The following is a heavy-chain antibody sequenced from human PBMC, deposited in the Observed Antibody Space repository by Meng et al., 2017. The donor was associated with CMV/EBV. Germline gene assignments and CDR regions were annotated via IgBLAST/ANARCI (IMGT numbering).Heavy chain of an antibody. Sequence: ASVKVSCKASGYTFTGYYMHWVRQAPGQGLEWMGWINPNSGGTNYAQKFQGRVTMTRDTSISTAYMELSRLRSDDTAVYYCARARYYDFWSGYYGPGYHYYGMDVWGQGTTVTVSS. J-gene: IGHJ6*02. CDR2: INPNSGGT. V-gene: IGHV1-2*02. CDR3: ARARYYDFWSGYYGPGYHYYGMDV. D-gene: IGHD3-3*01. CDR1: GYTFTGYY.